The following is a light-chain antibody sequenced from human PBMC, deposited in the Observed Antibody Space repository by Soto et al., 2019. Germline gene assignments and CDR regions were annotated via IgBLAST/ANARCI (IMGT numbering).Light chain of an antibody. CDR3: SSYAGNNNGK. V-gene: IGLV2-8*01. J-gene: IGLJ3*02. Sequence: QSALTQPPSASGSPGQSVTISCTGTSSDIGGYNYVSWYQQHPGQAPKLILYEVTKRPSGVPDRFSGSKSGNTASLTVSGLQAEDEAVYHCSSYAGNNNGKFGGGTKLPVL. CDR1: SSDIGGYNY. CDR2: EVT.